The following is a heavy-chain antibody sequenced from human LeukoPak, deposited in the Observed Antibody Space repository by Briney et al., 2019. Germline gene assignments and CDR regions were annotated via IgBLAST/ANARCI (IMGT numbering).Heavy chain of an antibody. CDR1: GYTLTELS. CDR2: FDPEDGET. J-gene: IGHJ1*01. V-gene: IGHV1-24*01. CDR3: ATGSGSYYGEYFQH. Sequence: ASVKVSCKVSGYTLTELSMHWVRQAPGKGLEWMGGFDPEDGETIYAQKFQGRVTMTEDTSTDTAYMELSSLRSEDTAVYYCATGSGSYYGEYFQHWGQGTLVTVSS. D-gene: IGHD1-26*01.